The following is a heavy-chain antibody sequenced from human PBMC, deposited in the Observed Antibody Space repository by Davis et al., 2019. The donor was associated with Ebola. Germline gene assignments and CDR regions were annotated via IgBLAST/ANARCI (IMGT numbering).Heavy chain of an antibody. D-gene: IGHD1-20*01. CDR1: GYTLSKFS. CDR2: FDPEHGET. Sequence: ASVKVSCKVSGYTLSKFSMHWVRQAPGKGLEWMGGFDPEHGETIYAQRFQGKFTMTEDTATDTAYMELSSLTSEDTAVYYCATETGVSGIMPTGYYGMDVWGTGTTVTVSS. J-gene: IGHJ6*04. CDR3: ATETGVSGIMPTGYYGMDV. V-gene: IGHV1-24*01.